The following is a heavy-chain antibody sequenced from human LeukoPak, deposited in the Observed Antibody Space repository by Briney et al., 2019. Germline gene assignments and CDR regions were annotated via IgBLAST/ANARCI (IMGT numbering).Heavy chain of an antibody. V-gene: IGHV3-7*01. Sequence: HPGGSLRLSCAASGFTFSNYWMSWVRQAPGKGLEWVANIKQDESEKYYVDSVKGRFTFSRDNAKNSLYLQMNSLRAEDTAVYYCARVAGVVLPDYSFYYYMDVWGKGTTVTVSS. D-gene: IGHD6-19*01. CDR2: IKQDESEK. J-gene: IGHJ6*03. CDR1: GFTFSNYW. CDR3: ARVAGVVLPDYSFYYYMDV.